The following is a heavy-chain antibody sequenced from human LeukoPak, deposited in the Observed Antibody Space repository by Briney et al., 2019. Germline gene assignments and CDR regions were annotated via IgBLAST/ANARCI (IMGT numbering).Heavy chain of an antibody. D-gene: IGHD5-18*01. V-gene: IGHV4-4*07. CDR2: ISTSGST. Sequence: SETLSLTCTVSGGSISSYYWSWIRQPAGKGLESIGHISTSGSTNYNPSLKSRVSMSVDTSKNHLSLKLGSVTAADTALYYCARHSNVDAFDIWGQGTMVTVSS. CDR3: ARHSNVDAFDI. J-gene: IGHJ3*02. CDR1: GGSISSYY.